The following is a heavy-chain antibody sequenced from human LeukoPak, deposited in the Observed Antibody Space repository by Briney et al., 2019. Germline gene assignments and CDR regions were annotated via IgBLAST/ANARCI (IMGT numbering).Heavy chain of an antibody. Sequence: GASVKVSCKASGYTFTSYGISWVRQAPGQGLEWMGWISAYNGNTNYAQKFQGRVTMTRDTSISTAYMELSTLRSDDTAVYWCARATSGYYDYIDFWGQGTLVTVSS. CDR1: GYTFTSYG. V-gene: IGHV1-18*01. D-gene: IGHD3-22*01. CDR3: ARATSGYYDYIDF. J-gene: IGHJ4*02. CDR2: ISAYNGNT.